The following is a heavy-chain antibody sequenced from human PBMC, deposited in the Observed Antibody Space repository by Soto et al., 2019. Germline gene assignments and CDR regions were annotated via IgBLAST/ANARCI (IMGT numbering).Heavy chain of an antibody. Sequence: ASVKVSCKASGYTFTSYDINWVRQATGQGLEWMGWMNPNSGNTGYAQKFQGRVTMTRNTSISTAYMELSSLRSEDTAVYYCARVVVPAAAVLYNWIDPWGQGTLVTVPQ. D-gene: IGHD2-2*01. CDR2: MNPNSGNT. CDR3: ARVVVPAAAVLYNWIDP. J-gene: IGHJ5*01. V-gene: IGHV1-8*01. CDR1: GYTFTSYD.